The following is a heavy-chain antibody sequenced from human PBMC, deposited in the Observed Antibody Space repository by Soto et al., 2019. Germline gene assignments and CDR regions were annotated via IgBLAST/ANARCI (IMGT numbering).Heavy chain of an antibody. CDR1: GGSISSGGYY. CDR3: ARSGYSYGPNPLLY. Sequence: QVQLQESGPGLVKPSQTLSLTCTVSGGSISSGGYYWSWIRQHPGKGLEWIGYIYYSGSTYYNPSLKGRVTISVDTSKNQFALQLSSVTAADTAVYYCARSGYSYGPNPLLYWGQGTLVTVSS. CDR2: IYYSGST. J-gene: IGHJ4*02. V-gene: IGHV4-31*03. D-gene: IGHD5-18*01.